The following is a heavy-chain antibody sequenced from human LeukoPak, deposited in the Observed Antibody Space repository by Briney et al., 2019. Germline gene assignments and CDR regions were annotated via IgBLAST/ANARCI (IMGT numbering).Heavy chain of an antibody. J-gene: IGHJ3*02. V-gene: IGHV5-51*01. D-gene: IGHD1-26*01. Sequence: GESLKISCKGSGYSFTRYWIGWVRQMPGKGLESMGIIFPGDSDTRYSPPFQGQVTISADKSITTAYLQWSSLKASDTAMYYYARRWEGTFDIWGQGTMVTVSS. CDR2: IFPGDSDT. CDR1: GYSFTRYW. CDR3: ARRWEGTFDI.